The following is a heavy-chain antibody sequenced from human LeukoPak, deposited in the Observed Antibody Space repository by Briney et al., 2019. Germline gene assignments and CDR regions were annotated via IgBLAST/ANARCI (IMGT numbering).Heavy chain of an antibody. J-gene: IGHJ6*02. CDR3: ARSTMVRGVNSMDV. Sequence: GESLKISCKSSGYSFTNYWVGWVRQMPGKGLEWMGIIYPADSDTRYSPSFQGQVTISADKSISTTYLQWSSLKASDTAMYYCARSTMVRGVNSMDVWGQGTTVTVSS. CDR2: IYPADSDT. CDR1: GYSFTNYW. V-gene: IGHV5-51*01. D-gene: IGHD3-10*01.